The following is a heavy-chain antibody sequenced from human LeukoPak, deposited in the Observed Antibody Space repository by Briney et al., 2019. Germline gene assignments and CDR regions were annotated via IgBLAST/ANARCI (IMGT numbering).Heavy chain of an antibody. CDR1: GGSLSGSY. CDR2: INHSGSA. V-gene: IGHV4-34*01. J-gene: IGHJ4*02. Sequence: SETLSLTCAVYGGSLSGSYWSWIRQPPGKGLEWIGEINHSGSANYNPSLKSRVTLSIDKSKNQFSLNLNSVTAADTAVYYRARARRDSGYYKVDYWGQGTLVTVSS. D-gene: IGHD3-3*01. CDR3: ARARRDSGYYKVDY.